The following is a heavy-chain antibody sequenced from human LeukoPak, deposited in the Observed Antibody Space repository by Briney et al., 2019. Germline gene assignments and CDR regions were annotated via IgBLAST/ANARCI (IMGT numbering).Heavy chain of an antibody. Sequence: SQTLSLTCTVSGDSINSGENYWSWIRQPPGKGLEWIGHIYHSGTTYYNPSVKSRMTISVDTSKNQFSLKLSSVTAADTAVYYCARDDDKTNRYYYGSGPILPWGQGTLVTVSS. D-gene: IGHD3-10*01. CDR2: IYHSGTT. CDR1: GDSINSGENY. J-gene: IGHJ5*02. V-gene: IGHV4-30-4*08. CDR3: ARDDDKTNRYYYGSGPILP.